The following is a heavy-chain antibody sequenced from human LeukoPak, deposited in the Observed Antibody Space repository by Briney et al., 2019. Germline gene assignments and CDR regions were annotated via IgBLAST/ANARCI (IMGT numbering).Heavy chain of an antibody. J-gene: IGHJ3*02. D-gene: IGHD4-17*01. CDR3: ARDLVTVTKGFDI. V-gene: IGHV4-59*11. CDR2: ISHIGRT. Sequence: SETLSLTCAVSGDSFSSHYWTWIRQSPGTGLEWIGYISHIGRTNYNPSLKRRVTISLDTSKNQFSLKLRSVTAADTAVYYCARDLVTVTKGFDIWGQGTMVSVSS. CDR1: GDSFSSHY.